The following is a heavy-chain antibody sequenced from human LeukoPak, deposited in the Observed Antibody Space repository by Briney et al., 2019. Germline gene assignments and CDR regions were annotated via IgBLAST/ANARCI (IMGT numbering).Heavy chain of an antibody. Sequence: GGSLRLSCAASGFTFDDYDMHWVRQAPGKGLQWVSLISWDGGTAYYADSVKGRFTISRDTAKNSLYLQMNTLSVEDTAVYYCARGSGWLDYWGQGTLVTVSS. CDR2: ISWDGGTA. V-gene: IGHV3-43D*03. J-gene: IGHJ4*02. D-gene: IGHD6-19*01. CDR1: GFTFDDYD. CDR3: ARGSGWLDY.